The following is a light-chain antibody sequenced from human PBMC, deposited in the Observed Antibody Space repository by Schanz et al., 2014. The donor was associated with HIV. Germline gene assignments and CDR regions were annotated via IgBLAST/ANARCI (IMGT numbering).Light chain of an antibody. V-gene: IGKV1-12*01. CDR3: QQADSLYT. CDR2: AAS. J-gene: IGKJ2*01. CDR1: QDIRAR. Sequence: DIQMTQSPSTLSASVGDRVTITCRASQDIRARLAWYQQKPGKAPKLLISAASSLRRGVPSRFSGSGSGTEFTLTISSLQPEDFATYYCQQADSLYTFGQGTKLEI.